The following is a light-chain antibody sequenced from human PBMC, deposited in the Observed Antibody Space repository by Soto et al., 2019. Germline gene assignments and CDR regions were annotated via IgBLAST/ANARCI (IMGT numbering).Light chain of an antibody. V-gene: IGLV3-21*04. CDR3: QVWDNSVDHVV. CDR1: NIGSKS. CDR2: YDS. J-gene: IGLJ2*01. Sequence: SYELTQPPSVSVAPGKTASITCGGYNIGSKSVHWYQQKPGQAPVLVIYYDSDRPSGIPERFSGSNSGNTATLTISRVEAGDEADYFCQVWDNSVDHVVFGGGTKLTVL.